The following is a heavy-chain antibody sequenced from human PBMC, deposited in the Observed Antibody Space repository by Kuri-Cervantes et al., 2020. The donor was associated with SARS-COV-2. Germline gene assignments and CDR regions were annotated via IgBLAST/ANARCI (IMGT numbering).Heavy chain of an antibody. CDR2: ISSSSSTI. Sequence: GESLKISCAASGFTFSSYSMNWVRQAPGKGLEWVSYISSSSSTIYYADSVKGRFTISRDNAKNSLYLQMNSLRAEDTAVYYCARENHNDFWGGYLGYWGQGTLVTVSS. J-gene: IGHJ4*02. D-gene: IGHD3-3*01. CDR1: GFTFSSYS. V-gene: IGHV3-48*04. CDR3: ARENHNDFWGGYLGY.